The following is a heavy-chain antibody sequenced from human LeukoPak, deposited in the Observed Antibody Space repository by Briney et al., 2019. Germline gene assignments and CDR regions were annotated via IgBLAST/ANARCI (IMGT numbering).Heavy chain of an antibody. D-gene: IGHD4-17*01. CDR1: GFTFSSYT. Sequence: GGSLRLSCGGSGFTFSSYTMNWVRQAPGKGLEWVASISSSATYIYYADSVRGRFTISRDDAKKSVFLHMNSLRAEDTAVYFCATWDDYGDFVAFEYWGQGTLVAVSS. V-gene: IGHV3-21*01. CDR2: ISSSATYI. J-gene: IGHJ4*02. CDR3: ATWDDYGDFVAFEY.